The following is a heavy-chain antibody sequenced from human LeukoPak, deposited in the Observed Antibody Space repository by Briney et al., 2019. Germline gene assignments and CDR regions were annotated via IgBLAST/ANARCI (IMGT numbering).Heavy chain of an antibody. CDR3: ARAAAETGAFRDNWFDP. D-gene: IGHD6-19*01. CDR2: ISGSGGST. CDR1: GFTFSSYA. V-gene: IGHV3-23*01. Sequence: GGSLRLSCAASGFTFSSYAMSWVRQAPGKGLEWVSAISGSGGSTYYADSVKGRFTISRDNSKNTLYLQMNSLRAEDTAVYYCARAAAETGAFRDNWFDPWGQGTLVTVSS. J-gene: IGHJ5*02.